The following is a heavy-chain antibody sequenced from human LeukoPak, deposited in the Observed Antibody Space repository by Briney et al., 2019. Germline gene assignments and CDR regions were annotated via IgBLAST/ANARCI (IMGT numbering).Heavy chain of an antibody. CDR3: ARFQLLPYYYYHGMDV. D-gene: IGHD2-2*01. CDR1: GGSITSNNW. Sequence: PSGTLSLTCAVSGGSITSNNWWSWVRQPPGKGLEWIGEIYHSGSTNYNPSLKSRVTISVDKSKNQFSLNLSFVTAADTAVYYCARFQLLPYYYYHGMDVWGQGTTVTVSS. CDR2: IYHSGST. J-gene: IGHJ6*02. V-gene: IGHV4-4*02.